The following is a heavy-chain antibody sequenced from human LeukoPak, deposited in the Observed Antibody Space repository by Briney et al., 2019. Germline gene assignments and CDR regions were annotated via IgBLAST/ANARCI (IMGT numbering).Heavy chain of an antibody. D-gene: IGHD2-2*01. CDR2: ISAYNGNT. V-gene: IGHV1-18*04. CDR3: ARVVVPASLDY. CDR1: GYTFTSYG. J-gene: IGHJ4*02. Sequence: ASVNVSCTASGYTFTSYGISWVRQAPGQGLEWMGWISAYNGNTNYAQTLQGRVTMTTDTSTSTAYMELRSLRSDDTAVYYCARVVVPASLDYWGQGTLVTVSS.